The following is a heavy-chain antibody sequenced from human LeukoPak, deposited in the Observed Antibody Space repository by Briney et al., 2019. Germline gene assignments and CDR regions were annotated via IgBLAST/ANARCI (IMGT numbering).Heavy chain of an antibody. J-gene: IGHJ5*02. CDR2: INPNSGGT. CDR1: GYTFTGYY. CDR3: AREGDYCSSTSRNRWFDP. Sequence: ASVKVSCKASGYTFTGYYMHWVRQAPGQGLEWMGWINPNSGGTNYAQKFQGRVTMTRDTSISTAYMELSRLRSDDTAVYYCAREGDYCSSTSRNRWFDPWGQGTLVTVSS. V-gene: IGHV1-2*02. D-gene: IGHD2-2*01.